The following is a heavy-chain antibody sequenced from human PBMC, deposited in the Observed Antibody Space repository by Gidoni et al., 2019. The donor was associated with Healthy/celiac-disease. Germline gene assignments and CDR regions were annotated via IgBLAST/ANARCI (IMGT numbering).Heavy chain of an antibody. CDR2: MNPNSGNT. J-gene: IGHJ6*02. Sequence: QVQLVQSGAEVKKPGASVKVSCKASGYTFTSYDIHWVRQATGQGLEWMGWMNPNSGNTGYAQKFQGRVTMTRNTSISTAYMELSSLRSEDTAVYYCARGEVMITFGGVIAFYYGMDVWGQGTTVTVSS. V-gene: IGHV1-8*01. D-gene: IGHD3-16*02. CDR3: ARGEVMITFGGVIAFYYGMDV. CDR1: GYTFTSYD.